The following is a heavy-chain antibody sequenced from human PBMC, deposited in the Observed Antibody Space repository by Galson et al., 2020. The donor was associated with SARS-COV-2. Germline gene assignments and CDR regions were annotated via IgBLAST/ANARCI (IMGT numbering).Heavy chain of an antibody. V-gene: IGHV1-69*13. Sequence: SVKVSCKTTGGTFSTYAISWVRQAPGQGLEWMGGIIPILGTANYAQKFQGRMTIVADDSTSTAYMELSSLRSGDTAVYYCTHRSGWNRGGHGLFDYWGQGTLVIVSS. CDR3: THRSGWNRGGHGLFDY. J-gene: IGHJ4*02. CDR2: IIPILGTA. CDR1: GGTFSTYA. D-gene: IGHD6-19*01.